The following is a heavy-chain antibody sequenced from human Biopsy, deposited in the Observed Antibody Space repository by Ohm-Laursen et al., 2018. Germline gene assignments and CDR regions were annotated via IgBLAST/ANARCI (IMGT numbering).Heavy chain of an antibody. V-gene: IGHV1-69*06. D-gene: IGHD3-9*01. CDR3: ATKLTGYFHH. CDR1: GGTFSNYG. J-gene: IGHJ1*01. CDR2: NIPILGTG. Sequence: SVKVSCKAPGGTFSNYGVNWVRQAPGQGLEWLGGNIPILGTGNYARKFQDGVTVAADTSTSTATMELRSLRSDDTAMYYCATKLTGYFHHWGQGTLVIVSS.